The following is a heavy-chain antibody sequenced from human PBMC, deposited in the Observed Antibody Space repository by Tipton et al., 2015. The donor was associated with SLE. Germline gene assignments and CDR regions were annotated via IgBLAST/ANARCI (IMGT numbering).Heavy chain of an antibody. CDR3: ARDSEKAFDI. CDR1: GGSISRYY. J-gene: IGHJ3*02. V-gene: IGHV4-59*12. CDR2: IYYSGST. Sequence: TLSLTCTVSGGSISRYYWSWIRQPPGKGLEWIGYIYYSGSTYYNPSLKSRVTISVDTSKNQFSLKLSSVTAADTAVHYCARDSEKAFDIWGQGTMVTVSS.